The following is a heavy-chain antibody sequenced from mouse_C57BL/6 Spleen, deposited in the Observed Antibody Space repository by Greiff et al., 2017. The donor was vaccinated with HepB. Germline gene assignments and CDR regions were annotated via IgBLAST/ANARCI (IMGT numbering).Heavy chain of an antibody. J-gene: IGHJ4*01. Sequence: VQLQQSGAELARPGASVKLSCKASGYTFTSYGISWVKQRTGQGLEWIGEIYPRSGNTYYNEKFKGKATLTADKSSSTAYMELRSLTSEDSAVYVCARVYSNYDRGAMDYWGQGTSVTVSS. V-gene: IGHV1-81*01. CDR3: ARVYSNYDRGAMDY. D-gene: IGHD2-5*01. CDR2: IYPRSGNT. CDR1: GYTFTSYG.